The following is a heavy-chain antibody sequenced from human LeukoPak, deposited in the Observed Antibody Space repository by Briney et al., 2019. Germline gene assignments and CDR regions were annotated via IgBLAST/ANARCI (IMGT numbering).Heavy chain of an antibody. J-gene: IGHJ4*02. D-gene: IGHD4-17*01. CDR3: ARDPTTVTTIFDS. CDR1: GASISNFY. V-gene: IGHV4-4*07. Sequence: SETLSLTCTVSGASISNFYWNWVRQPAGKGLEWIGRIYPGESIYASENTNYNPSLKSRVSMSGDTSKNQVSLKLRSVTAADTAVYYCARDPTTVTTIFDSWGQGTLVTVSS. CDR2: IYPGESIYASENT.